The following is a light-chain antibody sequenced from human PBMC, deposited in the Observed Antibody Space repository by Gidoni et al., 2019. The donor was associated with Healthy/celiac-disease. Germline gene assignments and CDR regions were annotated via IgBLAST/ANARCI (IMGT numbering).Light chain of an antibody. J-gene: IGKJ4*01. V-gene: IGKV1-39*01. CDR3: QQSKNTPLT. CDR2: AAS. Sequence: DIQITQSPSSLSASVGDRVTIPCRASQSIRSYLNWYQQKPGKAPKLLIYAASSLQSGVPSRFSGSGSGKDFTLTISSLQPEDFGTYYCQQSKNTPLTFGEGTRVEIK. CDR1: QSIRSY.